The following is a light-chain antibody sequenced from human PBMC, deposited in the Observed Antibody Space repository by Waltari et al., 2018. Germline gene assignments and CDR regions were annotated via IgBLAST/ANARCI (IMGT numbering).Light chain of an antibody. Sequence: QSVLTQPPSTSGTPGQRVPIPCSGSSSTIASSVLNWYQQFPGSAPKLLIYSNNQRPSGVPDRFSGSKSATSASLAIRGLQSEDEADYFCAAWDVSLNAWVFGGGTMVSVL. CDR1: SSTIASSV. J-gene: IGLJ3*02. CDR2: SNN. CDR3: AAWDVSLNAWV. V-gene: IGLV1-44*01.